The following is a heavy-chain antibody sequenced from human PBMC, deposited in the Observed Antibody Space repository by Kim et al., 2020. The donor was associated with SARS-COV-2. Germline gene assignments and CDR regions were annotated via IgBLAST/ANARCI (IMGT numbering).Heavy chain of an antibody. J-gene: IGHJ4*02. CDR3: ATEVRETYYDILTGYKASDY. CDR2: ISSSSSYI. CDR1: GFTFSSYS. Sequence: GGSLRLSCAASGFTFSSYSMNWVRQAPGKGLEWVSSISSSSSYIYYADSVKGRFTISRDNAKNSLYLQMNSLRAEDTAVYYCATEVRETYYDILTGYKASDYWGQGTLVTVSS. D-gene: IGHD3-9*01. V-gene: IGHV3-21*01.